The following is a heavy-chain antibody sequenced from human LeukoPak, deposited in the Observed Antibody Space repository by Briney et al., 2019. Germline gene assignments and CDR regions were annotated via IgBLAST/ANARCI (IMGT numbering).Heavy chain of an antibody. V-gene: IGHV3-48*04. Sequence: YISSSSSTIYYADSVKGRFTISRDNAKNSLYLQMNSLRAEDTAVYYCARVGITGTTYYYYYMDVWGKGT. J-gene: IGHJ6*03. D-gene: IGHD1-7*01. CDR2: ISSSSSTI. CDR3: ARVGITGTTYYYYYMDV.